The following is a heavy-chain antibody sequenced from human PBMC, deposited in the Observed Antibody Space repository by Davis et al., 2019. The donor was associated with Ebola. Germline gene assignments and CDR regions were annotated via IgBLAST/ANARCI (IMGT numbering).Heavy chain of an antibody. CDR3: ARSGLSFGVVKYHYGMDV. V-gene: IGHV3-7*03. D-gene: IGHD3-3*01. J-gene: IGHJ6*04. Sequence: GGSLRLSCAASGFTFRSYWMSWVRQAPGKGLEWVANIKQDGSEKYYVDSVKGRFTISRDNAKNSLFLQMNSLRAEDTAVYYCARSGLSFGVVKYHYGMDVWGKGTTVTVSS. CDR2: IKQDGSEK. CDR1: GFTFRSYW.